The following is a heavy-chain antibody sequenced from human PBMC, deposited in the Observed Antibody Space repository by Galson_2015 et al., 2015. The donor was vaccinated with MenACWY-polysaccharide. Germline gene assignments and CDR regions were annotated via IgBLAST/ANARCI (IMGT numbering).Heavy chain of an antibody. CDR1: GFTFGTYW. D-gene: IGHD5-12*01. V-gene: IGHV3-74*01. CDR2: IKSDGSST. J-gene: IGHJ4*02. Sequence: SLRLSCAASGFTFGTYWMHWVRHAPGKGLVWVSRIKSDGSSTNYAESVKGRLTISRDNAKNTLYLQMNSLRAEDTALYYCARGYSAYDWGQGTLVTVSA. CDR3: ARGYSAYD.